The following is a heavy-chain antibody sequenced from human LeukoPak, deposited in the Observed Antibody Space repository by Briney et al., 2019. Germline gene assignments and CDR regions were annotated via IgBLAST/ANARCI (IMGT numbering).Heavy chain of an antibody. V-gene: IGHV4-31*03. CDR1: GGSISSGGYY. CDR2: IYYSGST. J-gene: IGHJ5*02. D-gene: IGHD2-15*01. CDR3: AREKGTAATVPDWFDP. Sequence: PSETLSLTCTVSGGSISSGGYYWSWIRQHPGKGLEWIGYIYYSGSTYYNPSLKSRVTISVDTSKNQFSLKLSSVTAADTAVYYCAREKGTAATVPDWFDPWGQGTLVTVSS.